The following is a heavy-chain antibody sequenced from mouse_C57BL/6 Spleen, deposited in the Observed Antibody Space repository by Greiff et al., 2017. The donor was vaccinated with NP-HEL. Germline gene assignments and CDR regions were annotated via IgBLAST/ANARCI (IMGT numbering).Heavy chain of an antibody. V-gene: IGHV14-1*01. Sequence: VQLQQSGAELVRPGASVKLSCTASGFNIQAYYMHWVKQRPEQGLEWIGRIDPEDGDTEYAPKFQGKATMTADTSSNTAYLQRSSLTSEDTAVYYWTTTMEGSFLGAMDYWGQGTSVTVSS. CDR3: TTTMEGSFLGAMDY. CDR1: GFNIQAYY. CDR2: IDPEDGDT. J-gene: IGHJ4*01. D-gene: IGHD2-3*01.